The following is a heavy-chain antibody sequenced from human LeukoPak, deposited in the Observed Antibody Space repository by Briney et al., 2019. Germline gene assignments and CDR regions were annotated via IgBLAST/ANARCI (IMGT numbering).Heavy chain of an antibody. Sequence: SETLSLTCTVSGRSISNYYWSWIRQPPGKGLEWIGYISYSGSTKYNPSLQSRVTMSVDTSKNQFSLKLTSVTAADTAVYYCARETGTSNMDVWGQGTTVTVSS. V-gene: IGHV4-59*12. CDR3: ARETGTSNMDV. J-gene: IGHJ6*02. CDR2: ISYSGST. CDR1: GRSISNYY. D-gene: IGHD1-7*01.